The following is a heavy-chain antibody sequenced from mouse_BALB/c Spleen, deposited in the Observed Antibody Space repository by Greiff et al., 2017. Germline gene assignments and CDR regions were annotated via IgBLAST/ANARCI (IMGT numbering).Heavy chain of an antibody. CDR1: GFTFSSYA. Sequence: EVKLMESGGGLVKPGGSLKLSCAASGFTFSSYAMSWVRQTPEKRLEWVASISSGGSTYYPDSVKGRFTISRDNARNILYLQMSSLRSEDTAMYYCARFITTVVYYYAMDYWGQGTSVTVSS. J-gene: IGHJ4*01. D-gene: IGHD1-1*01. CDR2: ISSGGST. CDR3: ARFITTVVYYYAMDY. V-gene: IGHV5-6-5*01.